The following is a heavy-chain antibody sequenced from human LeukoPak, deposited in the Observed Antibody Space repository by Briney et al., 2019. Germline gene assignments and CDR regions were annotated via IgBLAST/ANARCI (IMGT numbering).Heavy chain of an antibody. CDR1: GYTFISYF. CDR2: INPSGGST. Sequence: SVKVSCKASGYTFISYFIHWVRQAPGQGLEWMGIINPSGGSTRYAQKFQGRVTMTRYTSTSTVYMEMSSLRSEDTAVYYCARSGGDAIRPFDYWGQGTLVTVSS. J-gene: IGHJ4*02. CDR3: ARSGGDAIRPFDY. V-gene: IGHV1-46*01. D-gene: IGHD2-21*02.